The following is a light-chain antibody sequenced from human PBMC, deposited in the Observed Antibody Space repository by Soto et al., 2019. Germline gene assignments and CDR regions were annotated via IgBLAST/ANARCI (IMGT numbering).Light chain of an antibody. Sequence: EIVMTQSPATLSVSPGERATLSCRASQSVSSNLAWYQQKPGQAPRLLIYGASTRATGIPARFSGSGSGTEFTLTISSLQSEDFAAYYCQHYINGPRTFGQGTKVEIK. CDR2: GAS. CDR3: QHYINGPRT. CDR1: QSVSSN. J-gene: IGKJ1*01. V-gene: IGKV3-15*01.